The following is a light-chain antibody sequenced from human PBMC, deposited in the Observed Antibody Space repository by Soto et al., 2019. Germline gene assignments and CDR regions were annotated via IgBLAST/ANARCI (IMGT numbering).Light chain of an antibody. CDR3: QQYNDNWT. V-gene: IGKV1-5*03. Sequence: DIQMTQSPSTLSASVGDRVTITCLASQSISSWLAWYQQKPGTAPKLLIYKASTLQSGVPSRFSGSGSGTEFNLTISSLQPDDSATYYCQQYNDNWTFGQGTKVEIK. CDR2: KAS. J-gene: IGKJ1*01. CDR1: QSISSW.